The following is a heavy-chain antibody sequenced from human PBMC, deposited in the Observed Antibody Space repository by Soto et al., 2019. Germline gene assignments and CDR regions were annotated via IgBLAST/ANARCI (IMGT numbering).Heavy chain of an antibody. V-gene: IGHV1-69*08. D-gene: IGHD5-12*01. CDR2: IIPILGIA. CDR1: GGTFSSYT. Sequence: QVQLVQSGAEVKKPGSSVKVSCKASGGTFSSYTISWVRQAPGQGLEWMGRIIPILGIANYAQKFQGRVTITADKSTSTAYMELSSLRSEDTAVYYCAREYSGYDYTWFDPWGQGTLVTVSS. J-gene: IGHJ5*02. CDR3: AREYSGYDYTWFDP.